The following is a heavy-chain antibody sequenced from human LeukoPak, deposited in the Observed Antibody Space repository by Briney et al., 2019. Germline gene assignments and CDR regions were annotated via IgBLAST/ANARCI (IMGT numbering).Heavy chain of an antibody. CDR2: ISYDGSNK. J-gene: IGHJ4*02. Sequence: GRSLRLSCAASGFTFSSYGMHWVRQAPGKGLEWVAVISYDGSNKYYADSVKGRFTISRDNSKNTLYLQMNSLRAEDTAVYYFATGMPVLDYWGQGTLVTVSS. D-gene: IGHD2-2*01. CDR1: GFTFSSYG. V-gene: IGHV3-30*03. CDR3: ATGMPVLDY.